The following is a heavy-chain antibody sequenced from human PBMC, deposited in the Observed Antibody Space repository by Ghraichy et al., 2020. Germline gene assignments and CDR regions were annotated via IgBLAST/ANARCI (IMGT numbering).Heavy chain of an antibody. Sequence: KVSCKASGYTFTSYWIGWVRQIPGQGLEWMGLIYPGESDTRYTPSLQGQVTISADKSISTAYLQWSSLKASDTAMYYCARPETGYCSVGSCYSSAFDIWGQGTMVTVSS. D-gene: IGHD2-15*01. CDR2: IYPGESDT. CDR3: ARPETGYCSVGSCYSSAFDI. CDR1: GYTFTSYW. V-gene: IGHV5-51*01. J-gene: IGHJ3*02.